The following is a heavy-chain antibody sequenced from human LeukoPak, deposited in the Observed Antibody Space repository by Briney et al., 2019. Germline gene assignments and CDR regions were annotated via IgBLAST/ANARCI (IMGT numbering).Heavy chain of an antibody. D-gene: IGHD2-2*01. Sequence: ASVKVSCKASGYTFTSYGISWVRQAPGQGLEWMGWISAYNGNTNYAQKLQGRVTMTTDTSTSTAYMELRSLRSDDMAVYYCARTGVVVPAAVEGYFDYWGQGTLVTVSS. J-gene: IGHJ4*02. V-gene: IGHV1-18*03. CDR3: ARTGVVVPAAVEGYFDY. CDR1: GYTFTSYG. CDR2: ISAYNGNT.